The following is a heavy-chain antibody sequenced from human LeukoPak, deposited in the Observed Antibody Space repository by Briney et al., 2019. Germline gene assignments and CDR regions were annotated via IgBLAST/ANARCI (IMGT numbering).Heavy chain of an antibody. J-gene: IGHJ3*02. Sequence: ASVKVSCKASGYIFTGYYMHWVRQAPGQGLEWMGWINPNSGGTNYAQKCQGRVTMTRDTSISTAYMELSRPRSDDTAVYYCARGGWLQFVDAFDIWGQGTMVTVSS. V-gene: IGHV1-2*02. CDR2: INPNSGGT. D-gene: IGHD5-24*01. CDR3: ARGGWLQFVDAFDI. CDR1: GYIFTGYY.